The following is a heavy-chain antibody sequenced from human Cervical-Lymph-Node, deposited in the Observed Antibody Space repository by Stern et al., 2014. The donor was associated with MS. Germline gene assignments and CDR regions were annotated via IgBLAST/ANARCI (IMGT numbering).Heavy chain of an antibody. D-gene: IGHD2-2*02. J-gene: IGHJ4*02. Sequence: VQLVESGAEVKKPGESLKISCKGSGYSFTNSWIGWVRQMPGKGLELMGIISPVDSETRYSPSFQGQGHLLAEKHLHPAYVQWTSLEASDTAMYYCARQGCATTSCHTIDSWGQGTLITVS. CDR3: ARQGCATTSCHTIDS. CDR1: GYSFTNSW. V-gene: IGHV5-51*04. CDR2: ISPVDSET.